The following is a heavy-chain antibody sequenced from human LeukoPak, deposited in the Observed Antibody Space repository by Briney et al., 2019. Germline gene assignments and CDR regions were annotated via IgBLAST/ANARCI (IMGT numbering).Heavy chain of an antibody. V-gene: IGHV4-59*04. J-gene: IGHJ4*02. CDR1: GASVNDYF. D-gene: IGHD1-1*01. CDR3: ARVGPLAVGTGKRVYSFDY. Sequence: PSETLSLSCSVSGASVNDYFWSWIRQSPGRGLEWIGSISHSGDTYYIPSLRSRVTMSLDTSRNQFSLDLRSVSAADTAVYFCARVGPLAVGTGKRVYSFDYWGQGTLVTVSS. CDR2: ISHSGDT.